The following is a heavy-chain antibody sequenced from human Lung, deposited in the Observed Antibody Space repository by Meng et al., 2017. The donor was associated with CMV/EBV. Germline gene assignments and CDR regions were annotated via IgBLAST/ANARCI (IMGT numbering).Heavy chain of an antibody. CDR2: IRSKANSYAT. Sequence: ESXKISXKASGSIFTNYWIAWVRQASGKGLEWVGRIRSKANSYATAYAASVKGRFTISRDDSKNTAYLQMNSLKTEDTAVYYCTRRGPAAMGGMYVWGQGXTVTVSS. CDR3: TRRGPAAMGGMYV. D-gene: IGHD2-2*01. CDR1: GSIFTNYW. J-gene: IGHJ6*02. V-gene: IGHV3-73*01.